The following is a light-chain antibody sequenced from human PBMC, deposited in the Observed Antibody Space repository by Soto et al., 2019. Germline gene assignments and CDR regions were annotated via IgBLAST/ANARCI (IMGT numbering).Light chain of an antibody. V-gene: IGKV3-15*01. CDR2: DAS. J-gene: IGKJ1*01. CDR1: QSVGST. CDR3: QQYNDWPET. Sequence: EIVVTQSPATLSVSPGERATLSCRASQSVGSTLAWYQQKVGQAPRLLIYDASARATGIPARFSGSGSGTEFTLTISSLQSEDFAVYYCQQYNDWPETFGQGTRWIS.